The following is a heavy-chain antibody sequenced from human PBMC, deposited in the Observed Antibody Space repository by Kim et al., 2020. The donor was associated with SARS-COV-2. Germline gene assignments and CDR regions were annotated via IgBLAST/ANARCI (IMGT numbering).Heavy chain of an antibody. CDR3: ARTVVTGYYYYGMDV. D-gene: IGHD2-15*01. CDR1: GFTFSSYA. CDR2: ISYDGSNK. J-gene: IGHJ6*02. Sequence: GGSLRLSCAASGFTFSSYAMHWVRQAPGKGLEWVAVISYDGSNKYYADSVKGRFTISRDNSKNTLYLQMNSLGAEDTAVYYCARTVVTGYYYYGMDVWGQGTTVTVSS. V-gene: IGHV3-30*04.